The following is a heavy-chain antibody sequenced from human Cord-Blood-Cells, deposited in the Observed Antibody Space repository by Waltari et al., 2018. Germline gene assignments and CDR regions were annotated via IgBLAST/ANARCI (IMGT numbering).Heavy chain of an antibody. V-gene: IGHV3-13*01. CDR1: GFTFSSYD. Sequence: GGLVQPGGSLRLSCAASGFTFSSYDMHWVRQATGKGLEWVSAIGTAGDTYYPGSVKGRFTISRENAKNSLYLQMNSLRAGDTAVYYCARGSGYDSGDAFDIWGQGTMVTVSS. CDR3: ARGSGYDSGDAFDI. CDR2: IGTAGDT. J-gene: IGHJ3*02. D-gene: IGHD5-12*01.